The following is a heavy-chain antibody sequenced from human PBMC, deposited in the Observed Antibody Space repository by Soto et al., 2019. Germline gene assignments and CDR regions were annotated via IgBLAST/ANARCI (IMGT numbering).Heavy chain of an antibody. CDR1: GGSISSGGYY. J-gene: IGHJ4*02. D-gene: IGHD6-13*01. Sequence: SETLSLTCTVSGGSISSGGYYWSWIRQHPGKGLEWIGYIYYSGSTYYNPSLKSRVTMSVDTSKNQFSLKLSSVAAAVTAVYYCARDSSSGGFDYWGQGTLVTVSS. CDR3: ARDSSSGGFDY. V-gene: IGHV4-31*03. CDR2: IYYSGST.